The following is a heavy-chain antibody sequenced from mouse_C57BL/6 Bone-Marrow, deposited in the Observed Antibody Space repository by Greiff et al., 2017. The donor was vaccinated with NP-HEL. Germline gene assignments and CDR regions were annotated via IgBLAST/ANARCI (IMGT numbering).Heavy chain of an antibody. CDR2: ISSGSSTL. Sequence: EVQGVESGGGLVKPGGSLKLSCAASGFTFSDYGMHWVRQAPEKGLEWVAYISSGSSTLYYADTVQGRSTISRDNATNPLFLQMTSLRSEDTAMYYCARAGEGCAMDFWGRGTSVTVSS. J-gene: IGHJ4*01. CDR3: ARAGEGCAMDF. V-gene: IGHV5-17*01. CDR1: GFTFSDYG.